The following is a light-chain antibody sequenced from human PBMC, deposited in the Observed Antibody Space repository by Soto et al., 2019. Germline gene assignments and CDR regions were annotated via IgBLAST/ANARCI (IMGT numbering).Light chain of an antibody. V-gene: IGLV2-14*01. CDR3: SSYTSSSTA. CDR2: EVS. Sequence: QSALTQPASVSGSPGQSITVSCTGTNTDVGGYNYVSWYQQHPGKAPKLMFYEVSNRPSGVSNRFSGSKSGNTASLTISGLQAEDEADYYCSSYTSSSTAFGGGTKLTVL. J-gene: IGLJ2*01. CDR1: NTDVGGYNY.